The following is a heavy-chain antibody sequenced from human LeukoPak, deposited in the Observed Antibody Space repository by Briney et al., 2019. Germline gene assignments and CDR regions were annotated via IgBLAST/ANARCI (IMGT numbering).Heavy chain of an antibody. D-gene: IGHD5-18*01. Sequence: TGGSLRLSWAASGFTFSSFSMNWVRQAPGKGLEWVSYIRSGGTNTDYTGSVKGRFTISRDNAKNSLYLQMNSLRAEDTAVYYCARGDTAMASHFDYWGQGTLVTVSS. V-gene: IGHV3-48*04. J-gene: IGHJ4*02. CDR1: GFTFSSFS. CDR2: IRSGGTNT. CDR3: ARGDTAMASHFDY.